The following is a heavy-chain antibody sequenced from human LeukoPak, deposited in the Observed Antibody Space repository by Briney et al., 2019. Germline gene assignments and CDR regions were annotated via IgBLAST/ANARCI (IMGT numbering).Heavy chain of an antibody. D-gene: IGHD3-22*01. J-gene: IGHJ4*02. CDR1: GFTFSSYA. CDR3: ARASGYYYVHPDY. Sequence: GGSLRLSCAASGFTFSSYAMHWVRQAPGKGLEWVAVISYDGSNKYYADSVKGRFTISRDNSKNTLYLQMNSLRAEDTAVYYCARASGYYYVHPDYWGQGTLVTVSS. V-gene: IGHV3-30*04. CDR2: ISYDGSNK.